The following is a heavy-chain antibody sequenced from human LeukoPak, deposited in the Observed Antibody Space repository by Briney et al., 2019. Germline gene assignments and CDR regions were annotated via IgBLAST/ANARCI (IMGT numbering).Heavy chain of an antibody. CDR3: ARGGTMIVVVTPMDV. J-gene: IGHJ6*02. CDR1: GYTFTSYG. D-gene: IGHD3-22*01. V-gene: IGHV1-18*01. Sequence: GASVKVSCKASGYTFTSYGISWVRQAPGQGLEWMGWISAYNGNTNYAQKLQGRVTMTTDTPTSTAYMELRSLRSDDTAVYYCARGGTMIVVVTPMDVWGQGTTVTVSS. CDR2: ISAYNGNT.